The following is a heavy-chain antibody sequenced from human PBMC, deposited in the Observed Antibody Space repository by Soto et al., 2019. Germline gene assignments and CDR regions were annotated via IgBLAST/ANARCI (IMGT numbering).Heavy chain of an antibody. CDR2: IIPIIGII. J-gene: IGHJ5*02. V-gene: IGHV1-69*08. D-gene: IGHD4-4*01. CDR1: GRTFSTDT. CDR3: AGDPDSHYNDSHASSYP. Sequence: QVQLVQSGAEVKKPGSSVKVSCKASGRTFSTDTITWVRQAPGQGLEWMGRIIPIIGIINYAQKFQGRVTISADKFTGTAYMELTGLGSDDTAVYYCAGDPDSHYNDSHASSYPWGQGTLVTVSS.